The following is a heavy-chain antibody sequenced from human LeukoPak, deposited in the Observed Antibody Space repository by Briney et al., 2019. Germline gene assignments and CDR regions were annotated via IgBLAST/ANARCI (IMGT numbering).Heavy chain of an antibody. CDR1: GFTFGNYD. Sequence: GGSLRLSCAASGFTFGNYDMHWVRQAPGKGLEWVSLISGDGGSIYYADSVKGRFTISRDNSKNSLYLQMNSLRTEDTALYYCAKGPSEIRSSDYWGQGTLVTVSS. J-gene: IGHJ4*02. CDR2: ISGDGGSI. CDR3: AKGPSEIRSSDY. D-gene: IGHD4-17*01. V-gene: IGHV3-43*02.